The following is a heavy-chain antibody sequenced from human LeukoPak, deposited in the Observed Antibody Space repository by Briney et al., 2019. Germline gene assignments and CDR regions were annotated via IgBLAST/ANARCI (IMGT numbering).Heavy chain of an antibody. CDR2: IYYSGST. CDR1: GASISNYY. D-gene: IGHD6-13*01. Sequence: SETLSLTCTVSGASISNYYWSWIRQPPGKGLEWLGYIYYSGSTNYNPSLKSRVTISVDTSKNQFSLKLSSVTAADTATYYCARSRSISYSSSWYDFWGQGTLVTVSS. J-gene: IGHJ5*01. CDR3: ARSRSISYSSSWYDF. V-gene: IGHV4-59*01.